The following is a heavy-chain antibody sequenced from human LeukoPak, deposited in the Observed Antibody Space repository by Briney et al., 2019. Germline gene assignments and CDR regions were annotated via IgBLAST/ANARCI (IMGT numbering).Heavy chain of an antibody. V-gene: IGHV4-4*08. CDR3: ARDKAHSYGYYFDP. CDR2: IASGTT. Sequence: SETLSLTCAVSGDAISTYYWNWIRQTPGKGLQWVGHIASGTTDYNPSLKSRAIISVDTSKTQISLRLTSVTAADTAVYYCARDKAHSYGYYFDPWGPGTQVLVSS. J-gene: IGHJ4*02. CDR1: GDAISTYY. D-gene: IGHD3-10*01.